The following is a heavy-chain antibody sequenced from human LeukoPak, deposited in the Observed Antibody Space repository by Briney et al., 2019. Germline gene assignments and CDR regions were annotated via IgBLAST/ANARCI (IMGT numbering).Heavy chain of an antibody. J-gene: IGHJ4*02. V-gene: IGHV4-39*07. Sequence: SETLSLTCTVSGGSISSYYWGWIRQPPGKGLEWIGSIYYSGSTYYNPSLKSRVTISVDTSKNQFSLKLSSVTAADTAVYYCARAGLRYFDWLPHDYWGQGTLVTVSS. CDR2: IYYSGST. CDR1: GGSISSYY. CDR3: ARAGLRYFDWLPHDY. D-gene: IGHD3-9*01.